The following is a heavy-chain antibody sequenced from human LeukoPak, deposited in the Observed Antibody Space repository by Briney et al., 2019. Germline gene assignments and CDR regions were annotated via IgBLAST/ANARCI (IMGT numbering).Heavy chain of an antibody. CDR3: ARHSLIGTTPFDY. Sequence: ASVKVSCKASGYTFISYYIHWVRQAPGQGLEWMGLINPSSGNTPYAQQFQGRVTVTRDTSTSTVYMELSSLRSEDTAVYYCARHSLIGTTPFDYWGQGTLVTVPS. J-gene: IGHJ4*02. V-gene: IGHV1-46*01. CDR2: INPSSGNT. CDR1: GYTFISYY. D-gene: IGHD1-20*01.